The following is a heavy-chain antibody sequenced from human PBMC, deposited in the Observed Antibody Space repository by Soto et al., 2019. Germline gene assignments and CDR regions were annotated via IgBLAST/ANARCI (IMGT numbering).Heavy chain of an antibody. Sequence: QVHLQESGPGLVKPSQTLSLTCTVSGGSISSGAYYWSWIRHHPGKGLEWIGYIYYSGSTYYNPSLKSRITISVDTSKNQFSLKLSSVTVADTAVYYCARYTVTTTYYFDYWVQGTLVTVSS. CDR1: GGSISSGAYY. V-gene: IGHV4-31*03. J-gene: IGHJ4*02. D-gene: IGHD4-17*01. CDR2: IYYSGST. CDR3: ARYTVTTTYYFDY.